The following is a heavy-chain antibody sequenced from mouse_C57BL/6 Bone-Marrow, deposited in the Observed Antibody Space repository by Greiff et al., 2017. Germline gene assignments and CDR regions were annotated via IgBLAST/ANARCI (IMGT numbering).Heavy chain of an antibody. CDR3: ARGTQLSAMDY. J-gene: IGHJ4*01. V-gene: IGHV3-6*01. Sequence: EVQLQESGPGLVKPSQSLSLTCSVTGYSITSGHYWNWIRQFPGNKLEWMGYISYDGSNNYNPSLKNRISITRDTSKNQFFLKLNSVTTEDTATYYCARGTQLSAMDYWGQGTSVTVSS. CDR1: GYSITSGHY. CDR2: ISYDGSN.